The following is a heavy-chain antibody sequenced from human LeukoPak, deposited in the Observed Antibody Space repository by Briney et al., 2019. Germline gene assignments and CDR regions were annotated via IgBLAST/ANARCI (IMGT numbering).Heavy chain of an antibody. CDR1: GFTFSSYA. Sequence: GGSLRLSCAASGFTFSSYAMSWVRQAPGKGLEWVSAISGSGGSTYYADSVKGRFTISRDNSKNTLYLQMNSLRAEDTAVYYCAKAHPDYCDSSGYSFDPWGQGTLVTVSS. J-gene: IGHJ5*02. D-gene: IGHD3-22*01. CDR2: ISGSGGST. CDR3: AKAHPDYCDSSGYSFDP. V-gene: IGHV3-23*01.